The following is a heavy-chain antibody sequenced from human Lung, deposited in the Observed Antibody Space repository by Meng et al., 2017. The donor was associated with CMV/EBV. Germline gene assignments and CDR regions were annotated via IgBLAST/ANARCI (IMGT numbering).Heavy chain of an antibody. CDR1: GYTFTGNY. Sequence: ASXXVSXKASGYTFTGNYMLWGRQAPGQVLEGMGWISPNSGGTNYEQNFQGRVIMTRDTSFSTAYMELSRLRSDDTAVYYCARGDYSSTLTFDDWGQGTLVTVSS. J-gene: IGHJ4*02. CDR2: ISPNSGGT. D-gene: IGHD6-13*01. V-gene: IGHV1-2*02. CDR3: ARGDYSSTLTFDD.